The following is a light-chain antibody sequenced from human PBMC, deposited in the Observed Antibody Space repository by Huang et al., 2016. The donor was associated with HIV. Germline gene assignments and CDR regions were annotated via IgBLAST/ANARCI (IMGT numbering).Light chain of an antibody. Sequence: DIVMTQSPLSLPVTPVEPASISCRSSQSLLHSNGYNYLDWYLQKPGQSPQLLIYLGANRASGVPDRFSGGGSGTYFTLKISRVEAEDVGVYYCMQVLQTPRTFGQGTKVEIK. CDR1: QSLLHSNGYNY. CDR2: LGA. J-gene: IGKJ1*01. V-gene: IGKV2-28*01. CDR3: MQVLQTPRT.